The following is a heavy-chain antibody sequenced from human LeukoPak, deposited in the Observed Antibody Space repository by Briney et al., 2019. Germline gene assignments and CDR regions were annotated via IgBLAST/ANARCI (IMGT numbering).Heavy chain of an antibody. V-gene: IGHV3-7*01. D-gene: IGHD3-16*01. CDR2: IWQEGSEK. J-gene: IGHJ4*02. CDR3: ARDQNLIPWGLDYFDY. Sequence: PGGSLTLSCVASGFTFSSHWMSWVRQAPGKGLEWVANIWQEGSEKYYVDSVKGRFTISRDNTRNSLFLHMNSLRAEDTAVYFCARDQNLIPWGLDYFDYWGQGTLVTVSS. CDR1: GFTFSSHW.